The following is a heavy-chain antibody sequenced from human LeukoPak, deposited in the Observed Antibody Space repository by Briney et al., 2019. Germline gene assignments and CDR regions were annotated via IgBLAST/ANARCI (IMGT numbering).Heavy chain of an antibody. J-gene: IGHJ5*02. D-gene: IGHD1-26*01. CDR3: AIGGSFRSWFDP. CDR1: GGSISSSSYY. CDR2: IYYSGST. Sequence: SETLSLTCTVSGGSISSSSYYWGWIRQPPGKGLEWIGSIYYSGSTYYNPSLKSRVTISVDTSKNQFSLKLSSVTAADTAVYYCAIGGSFRSWFDPWGQGTLVTVSS. V-gene: IGHV4-39*07.